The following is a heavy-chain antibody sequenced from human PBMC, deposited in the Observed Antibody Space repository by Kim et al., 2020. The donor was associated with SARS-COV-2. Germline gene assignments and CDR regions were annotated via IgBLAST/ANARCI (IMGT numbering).Heavy chain of an antibody. Sequence: GGSTYYDPSINGRVTISIDTSNNQFFLRLSTVTAADTAVYFCVKVDEEFDNWGQGTLVTVSS. J-gene: IGHJ4*02. CDR2: GGST. CDR3: VKVDEEFDN. V-gene: IGHV4-39*07.